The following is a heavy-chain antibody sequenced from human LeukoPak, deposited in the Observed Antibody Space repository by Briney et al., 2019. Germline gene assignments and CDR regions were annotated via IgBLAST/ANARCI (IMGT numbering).Heavy chain of an antibody. V-gene: IGHV3-23*01. CDR2: ISTNSGST. Sequence: GGSLRLSCAASGFTFSSYAMSWVRQAPGKGLEWVSSISTNSGSTNYADSVKGRFTISRDSSKNMVYLQVNSLRAEDTAVYYCAKNTSGTYLDYWGQGILVTVSS. CDR1: GFTFSSYA. CDR3: AKNTSGTYLDY. D-gene: IGHD1-26*01. J-gene: IGHJ4*02.